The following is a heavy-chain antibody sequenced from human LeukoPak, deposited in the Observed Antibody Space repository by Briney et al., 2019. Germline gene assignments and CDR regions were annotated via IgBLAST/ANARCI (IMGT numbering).Heavy chain of an antibody. Sequence: ASVKVSCKTSGFTFTGYYMHWVRQAPGQGLEWMGWINPNSGGTNYAQKSQGRVTMTRDTSISTAYMELSRLRSDDTAVYYCAKNILGDPNWFDPWGQGTLVTVSS. V-gene: IGHV1-2*02. J-gene: IGHJ5*02. CDR2: INPNSGGT. CDR1: GFTFTGYY. CDR3: AKNILGDPNWFDP. D-gene: IGHD1-26*01.